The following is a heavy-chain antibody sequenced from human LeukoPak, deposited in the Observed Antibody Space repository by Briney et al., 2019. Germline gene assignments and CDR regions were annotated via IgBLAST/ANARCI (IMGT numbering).Heavy chain of an antibody. CDR2: IHYSGST. D-gene: IGHD3-22*01. Sequence: PSETLSLTCTVSGGSINSNYWSWIRQPPGKGLEWIGYIHYSGSTNYNPSLKSRVTISVDTSKNQFSLKLSSVTAADTAVYYCARVRDRSGYFYDFDYWGQGTLVTVSS. J-gene: IGHJ4*02. V-gene: IGHV4-59*01. CDR1: GGSINSNY. CDR3: ARVRDRSGYFYDFDY.